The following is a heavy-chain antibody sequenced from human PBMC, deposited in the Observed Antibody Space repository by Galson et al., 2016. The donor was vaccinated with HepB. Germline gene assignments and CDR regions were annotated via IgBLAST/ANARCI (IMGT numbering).Heavy chain of an antibody. CDR3: AKEDSMIVVGGVDY. J-gene: IGHJ4*02. CDR1: GFSFNNYA. CDR2: ISGSGGST. D-gene: IGHD3-22*01. Sequence: SLRLSCAASGFSFNNYAMSWVRQAPGKWLEWVSGISGSGGSTYSAHSVKGRFTISRDNSKNTLYLQMNSLRAEDTAVYYWAKEDSMIVVGGVDYWGQGTLVTVSS. V-gene: IGHV3-23*01.